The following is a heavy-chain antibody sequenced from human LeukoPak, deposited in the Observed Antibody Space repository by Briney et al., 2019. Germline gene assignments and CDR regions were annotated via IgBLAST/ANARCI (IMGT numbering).Heavy chain of an antibody. Sequence: ASVKVSCKASGYTFTSYGISWVRQAPGQGLEWMGWISAYNGNTNYAQKLQGRVTMTTDTSTSTAYMELRSLRSDDTAVYYCARLYGFWSGSNQHVGGNYDYWGQGTLVTVSS. CDR2: ISAYNGNT. CDR1: GYTFTSYG. D-gene: IGHD3-3*01. J-gene: IGHJ4*02. V-gene: IGHV1-18*01. CDR3: ARLYGFWSGSNQHVGGNYDY.